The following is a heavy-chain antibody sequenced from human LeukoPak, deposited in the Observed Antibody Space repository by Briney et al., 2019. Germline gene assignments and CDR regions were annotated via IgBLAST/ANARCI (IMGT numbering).Heavy chain of an antibody. Sequence: GESLKISCKGSGYRFASYWIAWVRQRPGKGQEFMGIIYPGDSDTRYSPSFQGQVTISADKSISTAYLQWSSLKASDTAIYYCAKMKMVATISVSDYWGQGTLVTVSS. CDR1: GYRFASYW. V-gene: IGHV5-51*01. CDR3: AKMKMVATISVSDY. J-gene: IGHJ4*02. D-gene: IGHD5-12*01. CDR2: IYPGDSDT.